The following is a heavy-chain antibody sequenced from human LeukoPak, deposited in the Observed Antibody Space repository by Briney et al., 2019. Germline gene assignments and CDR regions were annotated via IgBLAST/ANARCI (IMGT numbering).Heavy chain of an antibody. CDR3: ARISTSWEGFDY. CDR1: GFTFSSYA. J-gene: IGHJ4*02. CDR2: ISASGGST. Sequence: PGGSLRLSCAASGFTFSSYAMSWVRQAPGKGLEWVSAISASGGSTYYADSVKGRFTISRDNSKNTLYLQMNSLRAEDTAVYYCARISTSWEGFDYWGQGTLVTVSS. V-gene: IGHV3-23*01. D-gene: IGHD2-2*01.